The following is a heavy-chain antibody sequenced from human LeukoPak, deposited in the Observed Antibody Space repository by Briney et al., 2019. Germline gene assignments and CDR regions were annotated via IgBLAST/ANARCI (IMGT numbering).Heavy chain of an antibody. CDR1: GFKFSSYE. J-gene: IGHJ5*02. CDR2: ISISGSTR. Sequence: GGSLRLSCAASGFKFSSYEMNWVRRAPGKGLEWVSYISISGSTRYYVDSVQGRFTISRDNAENSLYLQMNSLRAEDTAVYYCASLWFDPWGQGTLVTVSS. CDR3: ASLWFDP. V-gene: IGHV3-48*03.